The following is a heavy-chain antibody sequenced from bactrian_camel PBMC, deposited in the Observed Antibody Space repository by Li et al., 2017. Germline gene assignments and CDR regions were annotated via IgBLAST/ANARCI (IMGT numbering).Heavy chain of an antibody. CDR1: PYTYAPHC. Sequence: QVQLVESGGGSVQAGGTLRLSCAASPYTYAPHCMAWFRQAPGKECEWIASIGSDGATTYADSIKGRFTISRDNAKNTVYLQMNSLKPEDTAVYYCALDLGPAFPYCSGGPSQGTQVTVS. V-gene: IGHV3S53*01. D-gene: IGHD1*01. CDR2: IGSDGAT. J-gene: IGHJ4*01.